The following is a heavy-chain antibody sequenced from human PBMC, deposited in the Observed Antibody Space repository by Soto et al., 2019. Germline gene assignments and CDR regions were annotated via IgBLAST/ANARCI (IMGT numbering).Heavy chain of an antibody. V-gene: IGHV1-69*08. CDR3: AGEKSYGGKEYFDY. Sequence: QVQLVQSGAEVKKPGSSVKVSCKASGGTFSSYTISWVRQAPGQGLEWMGRIIPILGIANYAQKFQGRVTITADKSTSTAYMELSSLRSEDTAVYYCAGEKSYGGKEYFDYWGQGTLVTVSS. CDR2: IIPILGIA. J-gene: IGHJ4*02. CDR1: GGTFSSYT. D-gene: IGHD2-15*01.